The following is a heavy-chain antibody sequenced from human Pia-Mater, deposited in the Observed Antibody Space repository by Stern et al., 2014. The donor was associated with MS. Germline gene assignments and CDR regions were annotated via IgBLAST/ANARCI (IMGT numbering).Heavy chain of an antibody. CDR1: GYTFTRYD. J-gene: IGHJ4*02. D-gene: IGHD1-7*01. CDR3: TRGPRT. Sequence: VQLVQSGAEVEKPGASVKVSCRASGYTFTRYDIHWVRRASGQGLEWMRWMNPDSGDTGIAQKFQARVTMTRDTSTSTAYLELHSLKSEDTAVYYCTRGPRTWGRGTLVTVSS. V-gene: IGHV1-8*01. CDR2: MNPDSGDT.